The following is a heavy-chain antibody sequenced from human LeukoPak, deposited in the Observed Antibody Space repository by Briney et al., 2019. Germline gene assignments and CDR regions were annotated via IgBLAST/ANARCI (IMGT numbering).Heavy chain of an antibody. D-gene: IGHD4-23*01. CDR3: ASYGGNSVGNWFDP. J-gene: IGHJ5*02. V-gene: IGHV4-59*11. CDR2: IYYSGST. CDR1: GGSISSHY. Sequence: SETLSLTCTVSGGSISSHYWSWIRQPPGKGLKWIGYIYYSGSTYYNPSLKSRVTISVDTSKNHFSLKLSSVTAADTAVYYCASYGGNSVGNWFDPWGQGTLVTVSS.